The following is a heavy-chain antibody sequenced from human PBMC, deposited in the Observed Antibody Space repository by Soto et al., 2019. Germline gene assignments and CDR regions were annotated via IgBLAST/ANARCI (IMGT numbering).Heavy chain of an antibody. V-gene: IGHV3-11*01. CDR1: GFAFSDYY. D-gene: IGHD3-22*01. CDR3: ATDLGYYDSSGYFDY. CDR2: ISRSGDII. Sequence: PGGSLRLSCAASGFAFSDYYMSWIRRAPGKGLEWVSDISRSGDIIYYADSVKGRFTISRNNAKNSLYLQMNSLRAEDTAVYYCATDLGYYDSSGYFDYWGQGTLVTVSS. J-gene: IGHJ4*02.